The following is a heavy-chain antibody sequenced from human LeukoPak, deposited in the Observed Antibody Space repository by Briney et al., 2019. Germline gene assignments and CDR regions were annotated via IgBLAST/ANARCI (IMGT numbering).Heavy chain of an antibody. CDR1: GGSISSSNFY. CDR3: AREGGSGNYDFDY. Sequence: SETLSLTCTVSGGSISSSNFYWGWIRQPPGKGLEWIGSIYYSGSTYYNPSLKSRVTISVDTSRNQFSLKLSSVTAADTAMYYCAREGGSGNYDFDYWGQGTLVTVSS. D-gene: IGHD1-26*01. CDR2: IYYSGST. J-gene: IGHJ4*02. V-gene: IGHV4-39*02.